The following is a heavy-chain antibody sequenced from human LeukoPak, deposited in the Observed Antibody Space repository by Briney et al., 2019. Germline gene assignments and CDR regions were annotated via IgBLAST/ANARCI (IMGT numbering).Heavy chain of an antibody. Sequence: HPGGSLRLSCAASGFTFSSYGMHWVRQAPGKGLEWVAVISYDGSNKYYADSVKGRFTISRDNSKNALYLQMNSLRAEDTAVYHCANGWSPDYWGRGTLVTVSS. V-gene: IGHV3-30*18. D-gene: IGHD2-15*01. J-gene: IGHJ4*02. CDR2: ISYDGSNK. CDR3: ANGWSPDY. CDR1: GFTFSSYG.